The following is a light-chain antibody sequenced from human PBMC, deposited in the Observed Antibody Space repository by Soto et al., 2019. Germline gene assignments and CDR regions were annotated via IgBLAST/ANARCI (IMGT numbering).Light chain of an antibody. Sequence: DIQMTQSPSSLSASVGDRVTITCRASQGISNYLAWYQQKPGKVPKLLIYAESTLQSGVPSRFSGSGSGTDFTLSISSLQPEDVATYYCHKYNSAPFTFGPGTKVDIK. CDR2: AES. V-gene: IGKV1-27*01. CDR1: QGISNY. J-gene: IGKJ3*01. CDR3: HKYNSAPFT.